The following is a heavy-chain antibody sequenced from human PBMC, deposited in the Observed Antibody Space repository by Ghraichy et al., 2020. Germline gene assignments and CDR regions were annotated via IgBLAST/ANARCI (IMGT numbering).Heavy chain of an antibody. CDR2: LSGSGGST. D-gene: IGHD1-26*01. CDR1: GFTFSNYA. V-gene: IGHV3-23*01. J-gene: IGHJ4*02. Sequence: GGSLRLSCAASGFTFSNYAVSWVRQAPGKGLEWVSALSGSGGSTYFADSVKGRFTISRDNSKNTLYLQMNSLRAEDTAVYYCAKDVNVVGAIYFDYWGQGTLVTVSS. CDR3: AKDVNVVGAIYFDY.